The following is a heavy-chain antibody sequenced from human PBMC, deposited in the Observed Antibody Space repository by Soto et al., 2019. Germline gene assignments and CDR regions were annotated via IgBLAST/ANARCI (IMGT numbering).Heavy chain of an antibody. Sequence: EVHLLESGGGLVKPGGSLRLSCAASGFTFTNYAMTWVRQAPGKGLEWVSSISGGDGDTSYADSVKGRFTISRDNSENTMFLQMNSLRPDDTPVYYCAKDRFTSTVRKYWFFDLWGRGTLVTVSS. D-gene: IGHD3-10*01. CDR1: GFTFTNYA. V-gene: IGHV3-23*01. CDR2: ISGGDGDT. CDR3: AKDRFTSTVRKYWFFDL. J-gene: IGHJ2*01.